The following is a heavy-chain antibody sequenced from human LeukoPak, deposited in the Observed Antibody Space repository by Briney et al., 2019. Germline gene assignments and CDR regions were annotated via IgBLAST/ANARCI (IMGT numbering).Heavy chain of an antibody. CDR3: ARGDSSVGLNY. CDR1: GRSFRGYY. Sequence: SETLSLTCAVYGRSFRGYYWSWIRQPPGKGLEWIGETNHSGSTKYNPSLKSRVTISVDTSKNQFSLKLSSVTAADTAVYYCARGDSSVGLNYWGQGTLVTVSS. D-gene: IGHD1-26*01. J-gene: IGHJ4*02. CDR2: TNHSGST. V-gene: IGHV4-34*01.